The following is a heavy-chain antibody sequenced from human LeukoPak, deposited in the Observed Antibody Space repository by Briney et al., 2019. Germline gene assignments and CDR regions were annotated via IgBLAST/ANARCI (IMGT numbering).Heavy chain of an antibody. CDR2: ISSNGGST. Sequence: GGSLRLSCSASGFSFSSYAMDWVRQAPGKGLEYVSGISSNGGSTYHADSVKGRFTISRDNSKNTLYLQMRSLRTEDTAVYYCRPFPFSGMDVWGQGTTVTVSS. J-gene: IGHJ6*02. CDR1: GFSFSSYA. CDR3: RPFPFSGMDV. V-gene: IGHV3-64D*09.